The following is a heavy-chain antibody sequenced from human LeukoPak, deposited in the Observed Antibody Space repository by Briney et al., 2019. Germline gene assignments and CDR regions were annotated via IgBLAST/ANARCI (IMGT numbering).Heavy chain of an antibody. V-gene: IGHV4-39*07. CDR3: ARLEQSLDAFDI. CDR2: IYYSGST. Sequence: SETLSLTCTVSGGSISSSSYYWGWIRQPPGKGLDWVGNIYYSGSTNYNPSLKSRVTISVDTSKNQFSLKLSSVTAADTAVYYCARLEQSLDAFDIWGQGTMVTVSS. J-gene: IGHJ3*02. D-gene: IGHD1/OR15-1a*01. CDR1: GGSISSSSYY.